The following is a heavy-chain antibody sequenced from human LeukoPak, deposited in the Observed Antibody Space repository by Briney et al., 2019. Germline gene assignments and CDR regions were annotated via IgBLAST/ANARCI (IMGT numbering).Heavy chain of an antibody. CDR2: INPKSGGT. V-gene: IGHV1-2*02. Sequence: ASVKVSCKASGYTFTDYYLHWVRQAPGQGLEWMGWINPKSGGTNSAQKFQGGVTMTRDTSISTAYMELSRLTSDDTAVYYCARVAVSFWSGLDYWGQGTLVTVSS. CDR1: GYTFTDYY. D-gene: IGHD3-3*01. J-gene: IGHJ4*02. CDR3: ARVAVSFWSGLDY.